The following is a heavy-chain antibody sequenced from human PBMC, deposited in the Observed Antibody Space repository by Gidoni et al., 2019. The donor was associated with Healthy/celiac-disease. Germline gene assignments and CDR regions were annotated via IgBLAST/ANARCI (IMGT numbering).Heavy chain of an antibody. Sequence: EVPLVQSGAEVNKPGESLTISCKGSGYSFTSYWIGWVRQMPGKGLEWMGIIYPGDADTRYSPSFQGQVTISADKSISTAYLQWSSLKASDTAMYYCARRFFIAARITAFDIWGQGTMVTVSS. CDR1: GYSFTSYW. CDR3: ARRFFIAARITAFDI. V-gene: IGHV5-51*01. D-gene: IGHD6-6*01. J-gene: IGHJ3*02. CDR2: IYPGDADT.